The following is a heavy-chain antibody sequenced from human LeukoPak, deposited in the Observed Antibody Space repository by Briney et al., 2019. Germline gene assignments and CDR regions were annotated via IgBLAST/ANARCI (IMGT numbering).Heavy chain of an antibody. CDR3: ARDTMGATDY. CDR1: GFTFTTYA. Sequence: GGSLRLSCAASGFTFTTYAMSWVRQAPGKGLEWVSGISGLGDNTYYVDSVKGRFTISRDNAKNSLYLQMNSLRAEDTAVYFCARDTMGATDYWGQGTLVTVSS. D-gene: IGHD1-26*01. CDR2: ISGLGDNT. V-gene: IGHV3-23*01. J-gene: IGHJ4*02.